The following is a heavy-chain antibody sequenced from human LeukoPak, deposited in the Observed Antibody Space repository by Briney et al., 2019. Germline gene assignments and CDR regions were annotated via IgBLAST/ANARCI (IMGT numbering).Heavy chain of an antibody. CDR2: INPNSGGT. CDR3: ARGYYDCSGYYYVNY. V-gene: IGHV1-2*06. Sequence: ASVRVSCKASGYTFTGYYMHWVRQAPGQGLEWMGRINPNSGGTNYAQKFQGRVTMTRDTSISTAYMELSRLRSDDTAVYYCARGYYDCSGYYYVNYWGQGTLVTVSS. CDR1: GYTFTGYY. J-gene: IGHJ4*02. D-gene: IGHD3-22*01.